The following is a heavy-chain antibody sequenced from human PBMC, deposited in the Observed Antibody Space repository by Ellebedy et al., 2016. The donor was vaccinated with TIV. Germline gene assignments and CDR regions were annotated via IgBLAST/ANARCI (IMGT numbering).Heavy chain of an antibody. V-gene: IGHV1-18*04. J-gene: IGHJ4*02. D-gene: IGHD1-26*01. Sequence: AASVKVSCKASGYTFTRYYIHWVRQAPGQGLEWMGWISVYNGNTNYVQKLQGRITMTTDPSTTTAYMELRSLRSDDTAMYYCARGGSGGYDYWGQGTLVTVSS. CDR3: ARGGSGGYDY. CDR2: ISVYNGNT. CDR1: GYTFTRYY.